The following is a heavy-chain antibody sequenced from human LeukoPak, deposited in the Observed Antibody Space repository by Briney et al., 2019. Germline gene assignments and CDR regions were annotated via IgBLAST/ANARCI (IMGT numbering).Heavy chain of an antibody. D-gene: IGHD5-18*01. V-gene: IGHV3-74*01. J-gene: IGHJ4*02. CDR2: INTDGSST. CDR1: GFTFSRYW. CDR3: AREVDTAMVKDY. Sequence: QTGGSLRLSCAASGFTFSRYWMHWVRQAPGKGLVWVSRINTDGSSTSYADSVKGRFTISRDNAKNTLSLQMNSLRAEDTAVYYCAREVDTAMVKDYWGQGTLVTVSP.